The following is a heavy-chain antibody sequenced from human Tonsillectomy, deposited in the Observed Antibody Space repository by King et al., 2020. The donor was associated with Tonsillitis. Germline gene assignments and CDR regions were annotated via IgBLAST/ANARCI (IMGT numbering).Heavy chain of an antibody. Sequence: QLVQSGGGLVHPGGSLRLSCAASVFTFSSYEMNWVRQAPGKWREWISSISDSGITIYYSDSVKGRLTISRDNAKNSLYLQMNSLRAEDTAVYYCARGGYSDSSGYYTSWGQGTLVTVSS. D-gene: IGHD3-22*01. CDR2: ISDSGITI. J-gene: IGHJ5*02. CDR3: ARGGYSDSSGYYTS. CDR1: VFTFSSYE. V-gene: IGHV3-48*03.